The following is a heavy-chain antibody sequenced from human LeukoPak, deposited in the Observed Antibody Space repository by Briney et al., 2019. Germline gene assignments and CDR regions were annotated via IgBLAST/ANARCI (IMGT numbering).Heavy chain of an antibody. D-gene: IGHD6-19*01. Sequence: GGSLRLSCAASGFTVSDNYMSWVRQAPGKGLEWVSVIYSDGSIYYADSVKGRFIISRDNSKNTVFLQMNSLRAEDTAVYYCARAPGSSGWPYYFDYWGQGTLVTVSS. CDR3: ARAPGSSGWPYYFDY. J-gene: IGHJ4*02. CDR1: GFTVSDNY. CDR2: IYSDGSI. V-gene: IGHV3-66*01.